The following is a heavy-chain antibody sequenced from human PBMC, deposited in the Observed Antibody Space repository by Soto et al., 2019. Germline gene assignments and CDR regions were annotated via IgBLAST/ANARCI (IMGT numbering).Heavy chain of an antibody. J-gene: IGHJ4*02. D-gene: IGHD6-13*01. Sequence: SETLSLTCAVYGGSFSDYYWSWIRQPPGKGLEWIGEINHSGSTKYSPSLKSRVSISVDTSKNQFSLSLRSVTAADTAVYYCASQQLEGAYFDFWGRGTLVTVSS. CDR2: INHSGST. CDR3: ASQQLEGAYFDF. CDR1: GGSFSDYY. V-gene: IGHV4-34*01.